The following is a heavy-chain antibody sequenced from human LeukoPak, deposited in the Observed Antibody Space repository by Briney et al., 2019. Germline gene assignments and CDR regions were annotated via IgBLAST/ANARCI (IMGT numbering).Heavy chain of an antibody. CDR3: SRGRLTVGATCHDY. V-gene: IGHV4-59*07. CDR1: GGSISTYY. Sequence: KPSDTLSLTCTVSGGSISTYYWSWIWQLPGKGLEWIGYIYYGGSTNYNPSLKSRVTISVDTSKHQLSLKLSSVTAADTAVYFSSRGRLTVGATCHDYSGQGSLVTVSS. CDR2: IYYGGST. D-gene: IGHD1-26*01. J-gene: IGHJ4*02.